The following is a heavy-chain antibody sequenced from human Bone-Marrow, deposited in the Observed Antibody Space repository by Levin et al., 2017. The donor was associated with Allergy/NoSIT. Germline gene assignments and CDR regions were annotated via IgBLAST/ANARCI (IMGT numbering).Heavy chain of an antibody. CDR2: IQHEGSEK. D-gene: IGHD2-2*02. Sequence: PGGSLRLSCVASGFIFSHNWMTWVRQAPGKGLEWVANIQHEGSEKNYVDSVKGRFTISRDNTKNSVFLQMNSLRAEDTAIYFCATHGGRCTRNGCYTPLEYWGQGILVTVSS. CDR1: GFIFSHNW. J-gene: IGHJ4*02. CDR3: ATHGGRCTRNGCYTPLEY. V-gene: IGHV3-7*03.